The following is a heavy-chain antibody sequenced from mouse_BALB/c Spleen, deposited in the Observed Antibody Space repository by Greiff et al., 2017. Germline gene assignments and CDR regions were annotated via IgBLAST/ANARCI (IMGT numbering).Heavy chain of an antibody. D-gene: IGHD2-14*01. CDR2: ISYSGST. Sequence: EVQLQESGPGLVKPSQSLSLTCTVTGYSITSDYAWNWIRQFPGNKLEWMGYISYSGSTSYNPSLKSRISITRDTSKNQFFLQLNSVTTEDTATYYCARGGVRRGYYYAMDYWGQGTSVTVSS. CDR1: GYSITSDYA. V-gene: IGHV3-2*02. J-gene: IGHJ4*01. CDR3: ARGGVRRGYYYAMDY.